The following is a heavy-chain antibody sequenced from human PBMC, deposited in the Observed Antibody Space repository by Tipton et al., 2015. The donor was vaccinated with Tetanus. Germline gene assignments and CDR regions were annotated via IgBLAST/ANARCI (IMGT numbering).Heavy chain of an antibody. D-gene: IGHD6-19*01. Sequence: QVQLVQSGAEVKKPGASVKVSCTTSSYTFTSYGISWVRQAPGQGLERMGWISAYNGNTNYAQKIQGRVTMTTDTSTSTAYMELRSLRSDDTAVYYCAREQWLDDAFDIWGQGTMVTVSS. CDR3: AREQWLDDAFDI. J-gene: IGHJ3*02. V-gene: IGHV1-18*01. CDR1: SYTFTSYG. CDR2: ISAYNGNT.